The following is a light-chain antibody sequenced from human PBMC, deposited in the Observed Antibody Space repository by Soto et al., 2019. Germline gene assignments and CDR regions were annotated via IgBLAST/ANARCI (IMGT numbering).Light chain of an antibody. CDR3: SSYTSSSTLYV. CDR2: EVS. V-gene: IGLV2-14*01. Sequence: QSVLTQPASVSGSPGQAITSSCTGTSSDIGGYNYVSWYQQHPGKAPKLMIYEVSNRPSGVSNRFSGSKSGNTASLTISGLPAEDEADYYCSSYTSSSTLYVFGTGTKVTVL. J-gene: IGLJ1*01. CDR1: SSDIGGYNY.